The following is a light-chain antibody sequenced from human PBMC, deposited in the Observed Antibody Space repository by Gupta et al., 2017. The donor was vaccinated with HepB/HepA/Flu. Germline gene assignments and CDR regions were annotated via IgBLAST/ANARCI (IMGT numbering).Light chain of an antibody. Sequence: DIQMTQSPSSLSASVGDRVTITCRASQSISSYLDWYQQKPGKAPKLLIYAASILQSGVPSRFSGSGSGTDFTLTISSLQPEDSATYYCQQSFSSMRTFGQGTKLEIK. CDR2: AAS. CDR3: QQSFSSMRT. V-gene: IGKV1-39*01. CDR1: QSISSY. J-gene: IGKJ2*02.